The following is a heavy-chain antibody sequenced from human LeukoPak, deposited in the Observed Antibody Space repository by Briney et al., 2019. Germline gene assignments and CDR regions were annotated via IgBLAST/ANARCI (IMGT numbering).Heavy chain of an antibody. D-gene: IGHD4-17*01. CDR2: ISGSGGST. V-gene: IGHV3-23*01. J-gene: IGHJ3*02. Sequence: PGGSLRLSCAASGFTFSSYAMSWVRQAPGKGLEWVSAISGSGGSTYYTDSVKGRFTISRDNSKNTLYLQMNSLTAEDTAVYYCAKEGGPTVTSYHAFDIWGQGTMVTVSS. CDR3: AKEGGPTVTSYHAFDI. CDR1: GFTFSSYA.